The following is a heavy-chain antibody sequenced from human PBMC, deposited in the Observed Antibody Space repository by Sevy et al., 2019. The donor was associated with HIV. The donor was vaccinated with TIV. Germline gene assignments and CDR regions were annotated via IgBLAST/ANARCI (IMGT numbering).Heavy chain of an antibody. D-gene: IGHD4-17*01. CDR1: GFTVSSNY. J-gene: IGHJ4*02. V-gene: IGHV3-53*01. CDR3: ARHGNSRSLFDY. CDR2: IYSGGST. Sequence: GGSLRLSCAASGFTVSSNYMSWVRQAPGKGLEWVSVIYSGGSTYYADSVKGRFTISRDNSKNTLYLQMNSLRAEDTAVYYCARHGNSRSLFDYWGQGTLVTVSS.